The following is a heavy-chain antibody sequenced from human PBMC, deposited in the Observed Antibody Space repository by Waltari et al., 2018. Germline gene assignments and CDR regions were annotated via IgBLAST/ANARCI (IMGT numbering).Heavy chain of an antibody. Sequence: VQLVESGGGLVQPGRSLRLSCAASGFTFDDYALHCVRQAPGKGLEWVSGISWNSGSIGYADSVKGRFTISRDNAKNSLYLQMNSLRAEDTALYYCAKDITEQWLPPTFDYWGQGTLVTVSS. J-gene: IGHJ4*02. D-gene: IGHD6-19*01. V-gene: IGHV3-9*01. CDR2: ISWNSGSI. CDR1: GFTFDDYA. CDR3: AKDITEQWLPPTFDY.